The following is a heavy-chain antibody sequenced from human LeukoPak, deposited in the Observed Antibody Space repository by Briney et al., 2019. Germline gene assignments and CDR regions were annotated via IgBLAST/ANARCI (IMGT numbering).Heavy chain of an antibody. D-gene: IGHD6-19*01. CDR3: AKVISGWRNQFDY. Sequence: PGGSLRLSCAASGFTFSSYWMSWVRQAPGKGLEWVANIKQDGSEKYYVDSVKGRFTISRDNAKNSLYLQMNSLGAEDTAVYYCAKVISGWRNQFDYWGQGTLVTVSS. J-gene: IGHJ4*02. V-gene: IGHV3-7*03. CDR2: IKQDGSEK. CDR1: GFTFSSYW.